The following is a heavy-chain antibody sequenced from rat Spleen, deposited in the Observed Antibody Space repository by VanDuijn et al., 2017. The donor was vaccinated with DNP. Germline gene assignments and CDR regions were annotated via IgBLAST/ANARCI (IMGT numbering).Heavy chain of an antibody. Sequence: EVLLVESDGGLVQPGRSLKLSCAVSGFTFSDYYMAWVRQAPGKGLEWVASISNTGDHTYYRDSVKGRFTISRDNAKSTLYLQMNSLRSEDTATYYCASRSLDWFAYWGQGTLVTVSS. V-gene: IGHV5-25*01. CDR3: ASRSLDWFAY. CDR1: GFTFSDYY. J-gene: IGHJ3*01. D-gene: IGHD1-11*01. CDR2: ISNTGDHT.